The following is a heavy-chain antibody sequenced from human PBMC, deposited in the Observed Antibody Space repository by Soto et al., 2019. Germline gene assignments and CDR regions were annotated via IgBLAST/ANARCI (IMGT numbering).Heavy chain of an antibody. Sequence: GGSLRLSCAASGFTFSSYWMSWVRQAPGKGLEWVANIKQDGSEKYYVDSVKGRFTISRDNAKNSLYLQMNSLRAEDTAVYYCAREGPGPEEWLRANYYYGMDVWGQGTTVTVSS. CDR2: IKQDGSEK. J-gene: IGHJ6*02. CDR1: GFTFSSYW. D-gene: IGHD5-12*01. V-gene: IGHV3-7*05. CDR3: AREGPGPEEWLRANYYYGMDV.